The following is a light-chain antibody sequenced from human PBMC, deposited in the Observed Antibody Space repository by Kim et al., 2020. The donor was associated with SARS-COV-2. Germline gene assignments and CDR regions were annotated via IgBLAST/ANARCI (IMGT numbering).Light chain of an antibody. Sequence: PGKTAMLSGGGNKRGRKSRPRDQEAPGPAPWLVIYFDNGPPPGIPGRFSGSNSGNTATLTISRVAAGDEADYYCQVWDSSSDHPVFGGGTQLTVL. J-gene: IGLJ3*02. CDR3: QVWDSSSDHPV. CDR2: FDN. V-gene: IGLV3-21*04. CDR1: KRGRKS.